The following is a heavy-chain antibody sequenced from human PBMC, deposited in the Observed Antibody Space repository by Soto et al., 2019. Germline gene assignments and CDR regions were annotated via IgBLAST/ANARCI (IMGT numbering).Heavy chain of an antibody. Sequence: QVQLVESGGGVVQPGRSLRLSCAASGFTFSSYAMHWVRQAPGKGLEWLAVIWYDGSNKYYADSVKGRFTISRDNSKNPLYLQMNSLRAEDTAVYYCARDKLELRVFNWFDPWGQGTLVTVSS. CDR2: IWYDGSNK. V-gene: IGHV3-33*01. CDR3: ARDKLELRVFNWFDP. D-gene: IGHD1-7*01. CDR1: GFTFSSYA. J-gene: IGHJ5*02.